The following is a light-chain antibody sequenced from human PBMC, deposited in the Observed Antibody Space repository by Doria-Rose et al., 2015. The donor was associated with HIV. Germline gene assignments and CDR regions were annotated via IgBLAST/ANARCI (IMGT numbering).Light chain of an antibody. J-gene: IGKJ5*01. CDR1: QRVKSSY. CDR2: DAS. V-gene: IGKV3-20*01. Sequence: TQSPGTLSLSPGERATLSCRASQRVKSSYLAWYQQKPGQAPRLLIYDASTRATGILDRFSGSESGTDFTLTISRLEPEDVAVYYCQQYGTSRGTFGQGTRLEIK. CDR3: QQYGTSRGT.